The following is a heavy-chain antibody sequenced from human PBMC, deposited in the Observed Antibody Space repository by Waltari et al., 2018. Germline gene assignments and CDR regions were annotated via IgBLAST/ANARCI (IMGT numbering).Heavy chain of an antibody. CDR3: ARPLYYSDSGGYYPTYYFDS. CDR2: INSDGSAT. V-gene: IGHV3-74*01. CDR1: GFTFRSHW. Sequence: EVQLVESGGGLVQPGGSLRLSCVVSGFTFRSHWMHWVRQVPGKGLVWVSRINSDGSATSYADSVKGRFTISRDNAKSTLYLQMNNLRDEDTAVYYCARPLYYSDSGGYYPTYYFDSWGQGTLVTVSS. D-gene: IGHD3-22*01. J-gene: IGHJ4*02.